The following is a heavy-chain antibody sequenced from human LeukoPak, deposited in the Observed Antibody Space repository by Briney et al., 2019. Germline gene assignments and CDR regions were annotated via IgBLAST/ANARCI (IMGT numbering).Heavy chain of an antibody. V-gene: IGHV3-23*01. D-gene: IGHD6-13*01. Sequence: GGSLRLSCAASGFTFSSYAMSWVRQAPGKGLEWVSAISGSGGSTYYADSVKGRFTISRDNAKNSLYLQMNSLRAEDTAVYYCARVGSSWYEAPFDYWGQGTLVTVSS. CDR2: ISGSGGST. J-gene: IGHJ4*02. CDR3: ARVGSSWYEAPFDY. CDR1: GFTFSSYA.